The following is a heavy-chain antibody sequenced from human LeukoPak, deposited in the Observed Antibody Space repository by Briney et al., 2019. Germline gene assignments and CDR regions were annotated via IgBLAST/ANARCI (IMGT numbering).Heavy chain of an antibody. CDR2: IYYSGST. J-gene: IGHJ4*02. CDR1: GGSISSYY. D-gene: IGHD3-22*01. V-gene: IGHV4-59*12. Sequence: SETLSLTCTVSGGSISSYYWSWIRQPPGKGLEWIGYIYYSGSTNYNPSLKSRVTISVDTSKNQFSLKLSSVTAADTAVYYCARIRKYYDSSGYYYYPGAYYFDYWGQGTLVTVSS. CDR3: ARIRKYYDSSGYYYYPGAYYFDY.